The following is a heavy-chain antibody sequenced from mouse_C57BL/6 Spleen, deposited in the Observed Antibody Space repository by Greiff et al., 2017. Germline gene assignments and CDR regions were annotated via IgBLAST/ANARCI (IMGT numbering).Heavy chain of an antibody. J-gene: IGHJ3*01. Sequence: VQLQQSGPGLVEPSQCLSITCTASGFSLTSYGVSWVRQPPGKGLEWMGVIWGDGSTNYHSALISRLSISKDNSKSQVILKLNSLQTDDTATYYCTNYDYDVDFAYWGQGTLVTVSA. CDR3: TNYDYDVDFAY. CDR1: GFSLTSYG. V-gene: IGHV2-3*01. D-gene: IGHD2-4*01. CDR2: IWGDGST.